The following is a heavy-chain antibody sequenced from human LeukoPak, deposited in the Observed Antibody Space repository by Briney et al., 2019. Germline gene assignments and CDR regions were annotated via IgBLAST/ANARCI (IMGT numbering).Heavy chain of an antibody. Sequence: PGGSLRLSCAASGFTFSNYRISWVRQPPGKGLDWVAHINQDGSQISYVDSVKGRFTISRDNAKSALYLQMNSLRAEDTAVYYCARWRGQQSEFDLWGQGNLVSVSS. CDR3: ARWRGQQSEFDL. D-gene: IGHD4-11*01. CDR1: GFTFSNYR. J-gene: IGHJ4*02. CDR2: INQDGSQI. V-gene: IGHV3-7*01.